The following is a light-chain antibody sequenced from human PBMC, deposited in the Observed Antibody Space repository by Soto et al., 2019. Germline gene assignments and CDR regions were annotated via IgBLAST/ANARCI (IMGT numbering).Light chain of an antibody. CDR3: QSYDRSLSGVV. V-gene: IGLV1-40*01. Sequence: QSVLTQPPSVSGAPGQRVTISCTGSSSSIGAGYGVRWYQQLPGTAPKLLIYGNSNRPSGVPDRFSGSKSGTSASLAITGLQAEDEADYYCQSYDRSLSGVVFGGGTKLTVL. CDR2: GNS. J-gene: IGLJ2*01. CDR1: SSSIGAGYG.